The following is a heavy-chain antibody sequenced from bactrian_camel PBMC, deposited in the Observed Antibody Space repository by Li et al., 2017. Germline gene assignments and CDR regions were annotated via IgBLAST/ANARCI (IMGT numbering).Heavy chain of an antibody. D-gene: IGHD3*01. Sequence: HVQLVESGGGLVQPGGSLRLSCELRGYTYKNGCMAWFRQAPGKKREAVAAHYTGTATTYVADSAKGRFTISRDNAKNMLYLQMNSLKPEDTAIYYCTKDRSYGTRNWVQSTRGQGTQVTVS. CDR1: GYTYKNGC. V-gene: IGHV3S1*01. J-gene: IGHJ4*01. CDR2: HYTGTATT. CDR3: TKDRSYGTRNWVQST.